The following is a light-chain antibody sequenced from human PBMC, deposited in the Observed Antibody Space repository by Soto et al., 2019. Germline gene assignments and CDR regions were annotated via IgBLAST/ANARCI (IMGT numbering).Light chain of an antibody. CDR2: GAS. CDR3: QQYGSSPFT. V-gene: IGKV3-20*01. CDR1: QSVSSNY. J-gene: IGKJ3*01. Sequence: EIVLTQSPGTLSLSPGERATLSCRASQSVSSNYLAWYQQKPGQAPRLLIYGASSRSTGIPDRFSGSGSGTYFTLTINRLAPEDFAVYYFQQYGSSPFTFGHGTKVDIK.